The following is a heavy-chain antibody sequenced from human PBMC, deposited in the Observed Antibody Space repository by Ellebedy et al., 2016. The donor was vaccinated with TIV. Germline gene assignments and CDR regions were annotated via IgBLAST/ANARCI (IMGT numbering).Heavy chain of an antibody. CDR3: ARADRKWLVPYYFDY. CDR2: ISAYNGNT. CDR1: GYTFTSYG. Sequence: ASVKVSCXASGYTFTSYGISWVRQAPGQGPEWMGWISAYNGNTNYAQKFQGRVTMTTDTSTSTAYMALRSLRSDDTAVYYCARADRKWLVPYYFDYWGQGTLVTVSS. D-gene: IGHD6-19*01. V-gene: IGHV1-18*04. J-gene: IGHJ4*02.